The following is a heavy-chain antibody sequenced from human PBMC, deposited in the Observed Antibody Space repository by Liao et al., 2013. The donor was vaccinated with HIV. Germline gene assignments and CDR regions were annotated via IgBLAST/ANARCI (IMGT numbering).Heavy chain of an antibody. V-gene: IGHV4-39*07. CDR1: GGSINSSPYY. J-gene: IGHJ1*01. Sequence: QLQLQESGPGLVKPSETLSLTCTVSGGSINSSPYYWGWIRQPPGKGLEWIGSINYSGTTYYNPSLKSRVTISVDTSKNRFSLKLSSVTAADTAVYYCARDNRLWFGELQEYFHHWGQGTLVTVSS. CDR2: INYSGTT. D-gene: IGHD3-10*01. CDR3: ARDNRLWFGELQEYFHH.